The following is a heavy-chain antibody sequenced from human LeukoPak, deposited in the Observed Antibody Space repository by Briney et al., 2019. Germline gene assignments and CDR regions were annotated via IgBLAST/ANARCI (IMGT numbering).Heavy chain of an antibody. CDR3: ARDKLRGSAGNYYYMDV. D-gene: IGHD1-26*01. CDR2: IKQDGSEK. CDR1: GFTFSTFA. Sequence: GGSLRLSCAASGFTFSTFAMHWVRLSPGKGLEWVANIKQDGSEKDYVDSVKGRFTISRDNAKNSLYLQMNSLRAEDTAVYYCARDKLRGSAGNYYYMDVWGKGTTVTVSS. J-gene: IGHJ6*03. V-gene: IGHV3-7*01.